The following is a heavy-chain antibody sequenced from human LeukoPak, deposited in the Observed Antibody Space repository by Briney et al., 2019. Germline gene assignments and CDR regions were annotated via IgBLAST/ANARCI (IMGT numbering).Heavy chain of an antibody. Sequence: GESLKISFKVSGYPFTSYWIGWVRPMPGRGPEWMGIINPGDSGTRYSPSFQGQVTISVDKSISTAYLQWSSLKASDPAMYYCARGEVYFDYWGQGTLVSVSS. CDR1: GYPFTSYW. CDR3: ARGEVYFDY. J-gene: IGHJ4*02. CDR2: INPGDSGT. V-gene: IGHV5-51*01.